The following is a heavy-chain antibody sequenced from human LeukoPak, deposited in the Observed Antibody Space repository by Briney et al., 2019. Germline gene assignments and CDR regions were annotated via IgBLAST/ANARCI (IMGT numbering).Heavy chain of an antibody. V-gene: IGHV3-30*18. CDR2: ISYDGSNK. Sequence: GGSLRLSCAASGFTFSSYGMHWVRQAPGKGLEWVAVISYDGSNKYYADSVKGRFTTSRDNSKNTLYLQMNSLRAEDTAVYYCAKGTTQLPDYWGQGTLVTVSS. CDR3: AKGTTQLPDY. J-gene: IGHJ4*02. D-gene: IGHD2-2*01. CDR1: GFTFSSYG.